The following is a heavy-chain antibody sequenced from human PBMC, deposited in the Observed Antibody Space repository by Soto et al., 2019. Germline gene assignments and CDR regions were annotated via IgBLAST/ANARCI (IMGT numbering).Heavy chain of an antibody. CDR2: MSPNSGAT. D-gene: IGHD1-1*01. V-gene: IGHV1-8*01. CDR1: GYTFTSYD. J-gene: IGHJ6*02. Sequence: QVQLVQSGAEVTKPGASVKVSCKASGYTFTSYDINWVRQATGQGLEWMGWMSPNSGATGYAQKFQGRVTMTRDTSISTAYMELINLRSEDTAIYYGARGVDAGVDVWGQGSTVTVSS. CDR3: ARGVDAGVDV.